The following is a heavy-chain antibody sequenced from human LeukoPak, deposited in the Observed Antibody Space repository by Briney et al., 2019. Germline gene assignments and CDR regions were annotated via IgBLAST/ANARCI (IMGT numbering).Heavy chain of an antibody. D-gene: IGHD3-10*01. V-gene: IGHV1-8*03. CDR3: ARAKNMVRGVILSYYYYYMDV. CDR2: MNPNSGNT. Sequence: ASVKVSCKASGYTFTSYDINWVRQATGQGLEWMGWMNPNSGNTGYAQKFQGRVTITRNTSISTAYMELSSLRSEDTAVYYCARAKNMVRGVILSYYYYYMDVWGKGTTVTVSS. CDR1: GYTFTSYD. J-gene: IGHJ6*03.